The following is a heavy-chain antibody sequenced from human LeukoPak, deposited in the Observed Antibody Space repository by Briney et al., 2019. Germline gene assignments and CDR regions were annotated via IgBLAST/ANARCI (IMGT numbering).Heavy chain of an antibody. Sequence: SVKVSCKASGGTFSSYAISWVRQAPGQGLEWMGGIIPIFGTANYAQKFQGRVTITADESTSTAYMELSSLRSEDTAVYYCAREAAAGKYFDYWGQGTLVTASS. V-gene: IGHV1-69*13. CDR2: IIPIFGTA. D-gene: IGHD6-13*01. CDR1: GGTFSSYA. J-gene: IGHJ4*02. CDR3: AREAAAGKYFDY.